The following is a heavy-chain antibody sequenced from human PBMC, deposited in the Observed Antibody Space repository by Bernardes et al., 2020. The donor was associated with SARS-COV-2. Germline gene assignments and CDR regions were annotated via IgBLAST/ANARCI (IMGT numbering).Heavy chain of an antibody. CDR2: IHNSGRT. CDR1: GVSVSNYY. D-gene: IGHD3-16*01. Sequence: SEPLSLTCIVSGVSVSNYYWSWFRQSPGKGLEWIGFIHNSGRTNYNPSLKSRVTISLDTSKNQFSLKLTSVTAEDTAMYYCARDTGEYWGQGTLVTVSS. V-gene: IGHV4-59*02. CDR3: ARDTGEY. J-gene: IGHJ4*02.